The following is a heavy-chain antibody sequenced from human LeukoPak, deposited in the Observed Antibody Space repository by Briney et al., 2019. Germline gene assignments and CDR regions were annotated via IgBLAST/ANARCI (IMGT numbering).Heavy chain of an antibody. D-gene: IGHD1-26*01. CDR3: ARAMWESFFDY. J-gene: IGHJ4*02. CDR1: GFTFTIFG. V-gene: IGHV3-48*01. Sequence: PGGSLRLSCAASGFTFTIFGLNWVRQAPGKVPEWVSYIDARSGITYYADSVQGRFTISRDNSKNTLYLQMNSLRAEDTAVYYCARAMWESFFDYWGQGTLVTVSS. CDR2: IDARSGIT.